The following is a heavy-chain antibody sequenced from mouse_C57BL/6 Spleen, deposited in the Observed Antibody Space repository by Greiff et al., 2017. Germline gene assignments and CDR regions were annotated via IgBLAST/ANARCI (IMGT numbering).Heavy chain of an antibody. CDR1: GYTFTSYG. Sequence: QVQLQQSGAELARPGASVKLSCKASGYTFTSYGISWVKQRTGQGLEWIGEIYPRSGNTYYNEKFKGKATLTADKSSSTAYMELRSLTSEDSAVYFCARDTDGNYKGKRFDYWGQGTTLTVSS. J-gene: IGHJ2*01. CDR3: ARDTDGNYKGKRFDY. V-gene: IGHV1-81*01. CDR2: IYPRSGNT. D-gene: IGHD2-1*01.